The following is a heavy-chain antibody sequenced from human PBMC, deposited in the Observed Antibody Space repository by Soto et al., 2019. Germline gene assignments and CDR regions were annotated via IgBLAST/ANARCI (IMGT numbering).Heavy chain of an antibody. D-gene: IGHD1-26*01. CDR1: GFTFNDYY. Sequence: QVQLVESGGGLVKPGGSLRLSCAASGFTFNDYYMTWFRQAPGKGLEWVSCISTTGSYTNYADSVKGRFTVSRDNANNSKYLQMNNLRDEDTAVYYRARIVGARLNVYWGQGTLVTVSS. CDR2: ISTTGSYT. J-gene: IGHJ4*02. CDR3: ARIVGARLNVY. V-gene: IGHV3-11*05.